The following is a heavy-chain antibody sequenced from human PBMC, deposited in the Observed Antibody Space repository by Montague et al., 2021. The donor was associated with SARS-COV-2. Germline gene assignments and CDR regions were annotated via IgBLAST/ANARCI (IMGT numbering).Heavy chain of an antibody. D-gene: IGHD4-17*01. CDR3: ARENTVTTFGGPYYIDS. CDR1: GSSVRSYY. Sequence: SETRSLTCIVSGSSVRSYYWSWIRQPPGKGLEWIGYIYDSGSTNXXPSLKSRVTISVDTSKNQFSLKLSSVTAADTAVYYCARENTVTTFGGPYYIDSWGQGTLVTVSA. J-gene: IGHJ4*02. V-gene: IGHV4-59*02. CDR2: IYDSGST.